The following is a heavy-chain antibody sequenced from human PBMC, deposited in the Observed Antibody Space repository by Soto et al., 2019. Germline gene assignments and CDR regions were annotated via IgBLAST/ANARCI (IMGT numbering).Heavy chain of an antibody. CDR2: IYHSGST. CDR3: ARVYYYDSSGYSSGMDV. Sequence: QLQLQESGSGLVKPSQTLSLTCAVSGGSISSGGYSWSWIRQPPGKGLEWIGYIYHSGSTYYNPSLKRRVTISVDRSKNQFSLKLSSVTAADTAVYYCARVYYYDSSGYSSGMDVWGQGTTVTVSS. CDR1: GGSISSGGYS. V-gene: IGHV4-30-2*01. D-gene: IGHD3-22*01. J-gene: IGHJ6*02.